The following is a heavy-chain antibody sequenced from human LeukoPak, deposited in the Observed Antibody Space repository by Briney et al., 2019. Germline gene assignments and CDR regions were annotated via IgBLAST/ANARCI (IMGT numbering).Heavy chain of an antibody. Sequence: GGSLRLSCAASGFTFSDYYMSWIRQAPGKGLEWISYISTTSGFTKYADSVKGRFTISRDNAKNTLYLQMNTVGVEDTAVYYCARDISRSPRDYWGQGTLVTVSS. V-gene: IGHV3-11*06. CDR1: GFTFSDYY. J-gene: IGHJ4*02. CDR3: ARDISRSPRDY. CDR2: ISTTSGFT. D-gene: IGHD3-9*01.